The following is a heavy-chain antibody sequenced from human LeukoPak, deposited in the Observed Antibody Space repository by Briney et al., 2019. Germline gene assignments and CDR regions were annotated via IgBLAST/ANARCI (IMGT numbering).Heavy chain of an antibody. Sequence: GGSLRLSCAASGFTFSSYAMHWVRQAPGKGLEWVAVISYDGSNKYYADSVKGRFTISRDNSKNTLYLQMNSLRAEDTAVYYCARDDFIVVVTAGYYYGMDVWGQGTTVTVSS. CDR1: GFTFSSYA. CDR2: ISYDGSNK. V-gene: IGHV3-30-3*01. CDR3: ARDDFIVVVTAGYYYGMDV. D-gene: IGHD2-21*02. J-gene: IGHJ6*02.